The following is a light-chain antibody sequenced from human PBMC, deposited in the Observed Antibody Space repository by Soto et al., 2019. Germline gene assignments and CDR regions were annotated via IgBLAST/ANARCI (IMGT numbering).Light chain of an antibody. CDR3: QQYGSSYT. Sequence: EIVLTQSPGTLSLSPGERDTISCRASQSVSSRYLAWYQQKPGQAPRLLIYDASYRAPGIPDRFSGSGSGTNFTLTISRLQPEDFAVYYCQQYGSSYTFGPGTKVDIK. J-gene: IGKJ3*01. CDR2: DAS. CDR1: QSVSSRY. V-gene: IGKV3-20*01.